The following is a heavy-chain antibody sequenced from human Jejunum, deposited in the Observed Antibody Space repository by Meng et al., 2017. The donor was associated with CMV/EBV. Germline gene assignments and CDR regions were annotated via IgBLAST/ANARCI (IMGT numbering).Heavy chain of an antibody. D-gene: IGHD6-6*01. CDR2: ISYNSGSV. CDR1: DFA. CDR3: AKGSLGAHLPLYFHYDLDV. V-gene: IGHV3-9*01. J-gene: IGHJ6*02. Sequence: DFAIHWVRQAPGKGLEWVSGISYNSGSVAYADSVRGRFTISRDNAKNSLSLQMNSLRPEDTALYYCAKGSLGAHLPLYFHYDLDVWGQGTPVTVSS.